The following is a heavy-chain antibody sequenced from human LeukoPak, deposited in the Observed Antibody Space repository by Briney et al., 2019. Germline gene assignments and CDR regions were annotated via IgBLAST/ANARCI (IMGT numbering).Heavy chain of an antibody. CDR2: IIPIFGTA. CDR3: ARDYLLPAAPPRGYYYYYMDV. V-gene: IGHV1-69*13. J-gene: IGHJ6*03. CDR1: GGTFISYA. D-gene: IGHD2-2*01. Sequence: SVKVSCKASGGTFISYAISWVRQAPGQGLEWMGGIIPIFGTANYAQKFQGRVTITADESTSTAYMELSSLRSEDTAVYYCARDYLLPAAPPRGYYYYYMDVWGKGTTVIVSS.